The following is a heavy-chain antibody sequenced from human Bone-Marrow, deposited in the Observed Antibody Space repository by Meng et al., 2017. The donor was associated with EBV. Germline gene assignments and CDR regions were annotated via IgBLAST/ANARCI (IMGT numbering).Heavy chain of an antibody. J-gene: IGHJ4*02. V-gene: IGHV4-4*02. CDR2: IYHSGST. CDR3: ARLYYYDSSPCFDY. CDR1: CGSISSSNW. Sequence: QVQLQESGPGLVKPSGTLSLTCAVSCGSISSSNWWSWVRQPPGKWLEWIGEIYHSGSTNYNPSLKSRVTISVDKSKNQFSLKLSSVTAADTAVYYCARLYYYDSSPCFDYWGQGTLVTVSS. D-gene: IGHD3-22*01.